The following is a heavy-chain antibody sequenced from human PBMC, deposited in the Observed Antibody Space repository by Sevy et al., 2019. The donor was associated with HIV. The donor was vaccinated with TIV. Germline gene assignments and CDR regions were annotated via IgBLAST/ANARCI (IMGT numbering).Heavy chain of an antibody. J-gene: IGHJ4*02. V-gene: IGHV4-4*07. CDR2: IYTSGST. CDR1: GGSISSYY. CDR3: ASISGSFCQVDY. D-gene: IGHD1-26*01. Sequence: SETLSLTCTVSGGSISSYYWSWIRQPAGKGLEWIGRIYTSGSTNYNPSLKSRVTMSVDTSKNQVSLKLSSVTAADTAVYYCASISGSFCQVDYWGQGTLVTVSS.